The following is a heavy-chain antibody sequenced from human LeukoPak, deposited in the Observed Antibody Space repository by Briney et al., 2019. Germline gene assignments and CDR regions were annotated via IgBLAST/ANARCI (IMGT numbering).Heavy chain of an antibody. CDR2: IIPIFGTA. D-gene: IGHD3-3*01. CDR3: ARGSDFWSGFHWFDP. J-gene: IGHJ5*02. CDR1: VGTFSSYA. V-gene: IGHV1-69*05. Sequence: SVKVSCKASVGTFSSYAISWVRQAPGQGLEWMGGIIPIFGTANYAQKFQGRVTITTDESTSTAYMELSSLRSEDTAVYYCARGSDFWSGFHWFDPWGQGTLVTVSS.